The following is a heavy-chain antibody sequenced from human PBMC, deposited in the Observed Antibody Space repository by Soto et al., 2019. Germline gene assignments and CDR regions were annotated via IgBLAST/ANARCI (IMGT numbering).Heavy chain of an antibody. Sequence: VASVKVSCKASGGTFSSYAISWVRQAPGQGLEWMGGIIPIFGTANYAQKFQGRVTITADKSTSTAYMELSSLRSEDTAVYYCARGQIYITGTTRAFDIWGQGTMVTVSS. J-gene: IGHJ3*02. D-gene: IGHD1-20*01. CDR2: IIPIFGTA. CDR3: ARGQIYITGTTRAFDI. CDR1: GGTFSSYA. V-gene: IGHV1-69*06.